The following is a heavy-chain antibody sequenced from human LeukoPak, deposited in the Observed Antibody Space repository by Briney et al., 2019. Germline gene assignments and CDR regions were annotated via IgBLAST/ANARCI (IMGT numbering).Heavy chain of an antibody. D-gene: IGHD1-26*01. J-gene: IGHJ4*02. Sequence: TGGSLRLSCAASGFPFDDKAMHWVRQAPGKGLEWVAGISRNSDSTGYADSVKGRFTISRDNAKNSLYLQMNSLRAEDMALYYCVKDIGSGSYRYGGYFDYWGQGTLATVSS. V-gene: IGHV3-9*03. CDR3: VKDIGSGSYRYGGYFDY. CDR1: GFPFDDKA. CDR2: ISRNSDST.